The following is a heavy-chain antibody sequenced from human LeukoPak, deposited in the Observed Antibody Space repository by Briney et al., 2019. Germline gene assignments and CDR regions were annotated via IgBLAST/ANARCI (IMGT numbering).Heavy chain of an antibody. J-gene: IGHJ3*02. V-gene: IGHV4-61*02. CDR2: IYTSGST. D-gene: IGHD1-26*01. CDR1: GGSISSGSYY. Sequence: SETLSLTRTVSGGSISSGSYYWSWIRQPAGKGLEWIGRIYTSGSTNYNPSLKSRVTISVDTSKNQFSLKLSSVTAADTAVYYCAREPPPLLIVGATNAFDIWGQGTMVTVSS. CDR3: AREPPPLLIVGATNAFDI.